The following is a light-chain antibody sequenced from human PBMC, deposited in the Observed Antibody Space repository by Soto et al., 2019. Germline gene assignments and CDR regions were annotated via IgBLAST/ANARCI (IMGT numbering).Light chain of an antibody. J-gene: IGKJ4*01. CDR1: ENINMW. CDR3: QQYDNYKPLT. V-gene: IGKV1-5*02. CDR2: DAS. Sequence: IQMSQSHSTMSASVCARVTTICGASENINMWLAWYQQKPGKAPKLLIFDASSLESGTPSRFSGRRSGTQFTLTINGLQPDDFATYYCQQYDNYKPLTFGGGTKVDI.